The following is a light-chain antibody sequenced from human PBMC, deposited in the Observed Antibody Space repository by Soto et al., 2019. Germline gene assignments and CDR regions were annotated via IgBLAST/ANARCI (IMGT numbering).Light chain of an antibody. CDR1: QTVSTNY. V-gene: IGKV3-20*01. J-gene: IGKJ4*01. CDR3: QQYGSSPLT. CDR2: GAS. Sequence: EIVLTQSPGTLCLSPGERATLSCRASQTVSTNYLAWYQQKPGQAPRLLIYGASKRATGIPDRFSGSGSGTDFTLTISRLEPEDFAVYYCQQYGSSPLTFGGGTKVDIK.